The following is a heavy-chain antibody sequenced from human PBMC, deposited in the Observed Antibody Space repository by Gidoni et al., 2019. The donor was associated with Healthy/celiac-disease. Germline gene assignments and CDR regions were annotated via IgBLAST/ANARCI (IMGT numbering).Heavy chain of an antibody. J-gene: IGHJ4*02. CDR3: TTDLGYSGYARLYFDY. CDR2: IKSKTDGVKT. D-gene: IGHD5-12*01. V-gene: IGHV3-15*01. CDR1: GFTFSNAR. Sequence: EVQLVESGGGLVKPGGSLRLSCAASGFTFSNARRSWVRQAPGNGLEWVGRIKSKTDGVKTVYAAHVKGRFPTSRDDSKNTLYLHMNSLKPEDTAVYYCTTDLGYSGYARLYFDYWGQGTLVTVSS.